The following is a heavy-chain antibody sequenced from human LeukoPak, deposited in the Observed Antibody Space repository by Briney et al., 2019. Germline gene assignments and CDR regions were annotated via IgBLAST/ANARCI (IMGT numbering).Heavy chain of an antibody. V-gene: IGHV3-11*01. CDR2: ISSSGSTI. CDR1: GFTFSDYY. CDR3: ARWFTDYYGSGSYVDY. D-gene: IGHD3-10*01. J-gene: IGHJ4*02. Sequence: GGSLRLSCAASGFTFSDYYMSWIRQAPGKGLEWVSYISSSGSTIYYADSVKGRFTISRDNAKNSLYLQMNSLRAEDTAVYYCARWFTDYYGSGSYVDYRGQGTLVTVSS.